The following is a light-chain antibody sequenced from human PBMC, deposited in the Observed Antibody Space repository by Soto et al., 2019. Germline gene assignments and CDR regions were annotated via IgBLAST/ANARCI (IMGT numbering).Light chain of an antibody. CDR1: SSDVGGYNS. Sequence: QSALTQPASVSGSPGQSITISCTGTSSDVGGYNSVSWYQQHPDKAPKLMIFDVNNRPSGVSNRFSGSKSGNTASLTISGLRAEDEADYYCCSYTSTSTLAFGGGTKLTVL. J-gene: IGLJ2*01. CDR2: DVN. CDR3: CSYTSTSTLA. V-gene: IGLV2-14*03.